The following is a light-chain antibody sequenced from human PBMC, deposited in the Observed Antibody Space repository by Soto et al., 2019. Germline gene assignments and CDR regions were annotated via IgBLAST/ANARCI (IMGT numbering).Light chain of an antibody. CDR3: QQLNSYPTWT. Sequence: DIQLTQSPSFLSASVGDRVTITCRASQGISSYLAWYQQKPRKAPKLLIYAASTLQSGVPSRFSGSGSGTEFTLTISSLQPEDFATYYCQQLNSYPTWTFGQGTKVEIK. CDR1: QGISSY. J-gene: IGKJ1*01. CDR2: AAS. V-gene: IGKV1-9*01.